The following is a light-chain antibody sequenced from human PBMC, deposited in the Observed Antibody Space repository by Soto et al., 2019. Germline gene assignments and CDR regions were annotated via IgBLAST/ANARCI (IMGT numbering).Light chain of an antibody. Sequence: EIVMTQSPDTLSLSPGDTATLSCRASQNIHSNLAWYQQKPGQAPTLLIYGVTARAPGVPARFSGSGYGTDFTLTIRSVQSGDFGVFYCQQYEGWPRTFGLGTKVEIQ. CDR2: GVT. V-gene: IGKV3-15*01. CDR3: QQYEGWPRT. J-gene: IGKJ2*01. CDR1: QNIHSN.